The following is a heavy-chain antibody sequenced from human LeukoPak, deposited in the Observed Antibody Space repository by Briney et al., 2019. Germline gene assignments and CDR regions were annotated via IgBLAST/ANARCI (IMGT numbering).Heavy chain of an antibody. CDR3: ARRSSSWKNWFDP. D-gene: IGHD6-13*01. V-gene: IGHV4-59*01. CDR1: GGSIDSNS. CDR2: IYYSGTT. J-gene: IGHJ5*02. Sequence: LETLSLTCTVSGGSIDSNSWTWIRQPPGKELEWIGYIYYSGTTNYNPSLKSRVTMSVDMSKNQFSLKLSSVTAADTAVYYCARRSSSWKNWFDPWGQGTLVTVSS.